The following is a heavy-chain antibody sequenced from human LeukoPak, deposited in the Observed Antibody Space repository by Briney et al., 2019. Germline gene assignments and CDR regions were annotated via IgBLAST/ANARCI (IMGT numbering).Heavy chain of an antibody. D-gene: IGHD3-16*01. CDR3: ARDPPYDYIWGSARDAFDI. J-gene: IGHJ3*02. V-gene: IGHV1-46*01. Sequence: ASVKVSCKASGYTFTGYYMHWVRQAPGQGLEWMGIINPSGGSTSYAQKFQGRVTMTRDMSTSTVYMELNSLRSEDTAVYYCARDPPYDYIWGSARDAFDIWGQGTMVTVSS. CDR2: INPSGGST. CDR1: GYTFTGYY.